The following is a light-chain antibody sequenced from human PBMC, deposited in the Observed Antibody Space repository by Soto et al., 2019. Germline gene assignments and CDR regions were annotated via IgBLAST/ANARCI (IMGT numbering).Light chain of an antibody. CDR2: AAS. V-gene: IGKV1-9*01. CDR1: QVIRTS. CDR3: QQLFDSPIT. J-gene: IGKJ5*01. Sequence: DIQLTQSPSFLSPSIGESVTITCRASQVIRTSLAWYQVKPGKAPKLXIYAASTLESGVPSRFSATVSGTEFSLTITSLQPEDFETYYCQQLFDSPITFGQGTRLEIK.